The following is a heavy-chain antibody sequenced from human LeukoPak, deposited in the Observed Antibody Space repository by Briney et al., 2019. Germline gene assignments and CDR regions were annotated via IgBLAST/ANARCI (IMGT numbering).Heavy chain of an antibody. D-gene: IGHD3-10*01. Sequence: PGGSLRLSCAASGFTFNSYGIHWVRQAPGKGLEWVAVISDDGRTTYYADSVKGRFTISRDNSKNTLYLQMNSLRVEDTAVYYCTKEGLGSGSSLSGWFDPWGQGTLVTVSS. CDR3: TKEGLGSGSSLSGWFDP. CDR1: GFTFNSYG. J-gene: IGHJ5*02. V-gene: IGHV3-30*18. CDR2: ISDDGRTT.